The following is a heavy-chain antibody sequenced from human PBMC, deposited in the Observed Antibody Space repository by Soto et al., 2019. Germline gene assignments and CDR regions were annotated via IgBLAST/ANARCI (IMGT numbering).Heavy chain of an antibody. V-gene: IGHV3-33*06. J-gene: IGHJ4*02. D-gene: IGHD3-10*01. CDR2: IWYDGSNK. Sequence: GGSLRLSCVASGFAFSRYGMHWFRQAPGKGLEWVAVIWYDGSNKYYADSVKGRFTISRDNSKNTLYLQMDSLRAEDTAVYYCAKMSYYGSGSFFPFDYWGQGALVTVSS. CDR1: GFAFSRYG. CDR3: AKMSYYGSGSFFPFDY.